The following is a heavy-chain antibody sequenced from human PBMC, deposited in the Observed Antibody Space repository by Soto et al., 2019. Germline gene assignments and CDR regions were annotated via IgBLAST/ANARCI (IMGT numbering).Heavy chain of an antibody. CDR1: GFTFSTYA. CDR2: ISTSGNTT. D-gene: IGHD3-10*01. J-gene: IGHJ4*02. CDR3: AKSPRGVIAYFDY. V-gene: IGHV3-23*01. Sequence: EMQLLESGGGLIEPGGSLRLSCVGSGFTFSTYAMTWVRQAPGKGLEWVSSISTSGNTTYYADSVKGRFTISRDNSRNTLYLQMSSLRAEDTAEYYCAKSPRGVIAYFDYWCQGSLVTVSS.